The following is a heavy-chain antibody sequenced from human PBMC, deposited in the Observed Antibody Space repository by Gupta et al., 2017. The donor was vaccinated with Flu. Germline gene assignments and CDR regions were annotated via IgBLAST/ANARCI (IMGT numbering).Heavy chain of an antibody. CDR1: GYTFTTSD. CDR3: ARGYIQLWSSLWFDP. D-gene: IGHD5-18*01. J-gene: IGHJ5*02. CDR2: MNPNSGNT. Sequence: QVQLLQSGAEVKKPGASVKVSCKASGYTFTTSDTNWVRQATGQGLEWMGWMNPNSGNTGYAQKFQCRVTMTRNTSISTAYMELSSLRSEDTAVYYCARGYIQLWSSLWFDPWGQGTLVTVSS. V-gene: IGHV1-8*01.